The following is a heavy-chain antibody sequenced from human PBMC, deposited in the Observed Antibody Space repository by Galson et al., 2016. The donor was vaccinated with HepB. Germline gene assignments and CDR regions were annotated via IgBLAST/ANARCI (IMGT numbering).Heavy chain of an antibody. CDR1: GFTFSNYW. Sequence: ETLRLSCAASGFTFSNYWMSWVRQVPGKGLAWVARISPDGSDALHADSVQGRFTIYRDNAQSTLFLQMHSLRGEDTAVNYCVGYNWHAVDYWGQGTLVTVSP. CDR2: ISPDGSDA. V-gene: IGHV3-74*03. CDR3: VGYNWHAVDY. J-gene: IGHJ4*02. D-gene: IGHD1-20*01.